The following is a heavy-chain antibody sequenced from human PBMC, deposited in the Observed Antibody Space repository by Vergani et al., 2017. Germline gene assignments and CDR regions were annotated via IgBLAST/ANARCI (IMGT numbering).Heavy chain of an antibody. CDR1: GGSFSGYY. J-gene: IGHJ4*02. D-gene: IGHD3-22*01. CDR2: INHSGST. V-gene: IGHV4-34*01. CDR3: ARGLGYYYDSSRRDY. Sequence: QVQLQQWGAGLLKPSETLSLTCAVYGGSFSGYYWSWIRQPPGKGLEWIGEINHSGSTNYNPSLKSRVTISVDTSKNRFSLKLSSVTAADTAVYYCARGLGYYYDSSRRDYWGQGTLVTVSA.